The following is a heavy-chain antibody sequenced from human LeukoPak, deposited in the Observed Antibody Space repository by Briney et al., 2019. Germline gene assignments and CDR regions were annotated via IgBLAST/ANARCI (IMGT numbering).Heavy chain of an antibody. CDR1: GFTFSSYA. D-gene: IGHD2-15*01. CDR2: IGTAGDT. CDR3: ARDRRIILDHYGMDV. Sequence: QTGGSLRLSCAASGFTFSSYAMSWFRQAPGKGLEWVSAIGTAGDTYYPGSVKGRFTISRENAKNSLYLQMNSLRAGDTAVYYCARDRRIILDHYGMDVWGQGTTVTVSS. J-gene: IGHJ6*02. V-gene: IGHV3-13*01.